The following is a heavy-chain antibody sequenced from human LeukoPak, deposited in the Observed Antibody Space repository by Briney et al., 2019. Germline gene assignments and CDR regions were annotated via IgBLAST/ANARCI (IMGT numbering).Heavy chain of an antibody. D-gene: IGHD3-22*01. J-gene: IGHJ3*02. CDR2: IIPIFGTT. CDR1: GGTFSSYA. Sequence: SVKVSCKASGGTFSSYAISWVRQAPGQGLEWMGGIIPIFGTTNYAQKFQGRVTITTDESTSTAYMELSSLRSEDTAVYYCARDSYDSSGYFSQDAFDIWGQGTMVTVSS. CDR3: ARDSYDSSGYFSQDAFDI. V-gene: IGHV1-69*05.